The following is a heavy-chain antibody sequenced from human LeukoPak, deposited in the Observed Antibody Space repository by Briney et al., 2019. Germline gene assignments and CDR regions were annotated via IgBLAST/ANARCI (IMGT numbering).Heavy chain of an antibody. CDR2: ISGSGGST. Sequence: GGSLRLSCAASGFTFSSYAMSWVRQAPGKGLEWVSAISGSGGSTYYANTVKGRFTISRDNSKNTLYLQMNSLRAEDTAVYYCAKSTRWGSAEVPVYYFDYWGQGTLVTVSS. CDR3: AKSTRWGSAEVPVYYFDY. CDR1: GFTFSSYA. V-gene: IGHV3-23*01. J-gene: IGHJ4*02. D-gene: IGHD6-13*01.